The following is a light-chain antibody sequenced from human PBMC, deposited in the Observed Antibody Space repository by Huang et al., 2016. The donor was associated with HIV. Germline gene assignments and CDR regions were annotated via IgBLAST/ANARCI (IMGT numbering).Light chain of an antibody. CDR3: QQTYNVPRT. CDR1: QTVDME. V-gene: IGKV1-39*01. Sequence: DIQMTQSPSSLSSSIGDRVTMSCRASQTVDMELKWYEQTTGKAPKLLIYAESNLQSDVPSRFSGTGSGTNFTLTISSLQRADFVIYFCQQTYNVPRTFGQGTALEIK. J-gene: IGKJ2*01. CDR2: AES.